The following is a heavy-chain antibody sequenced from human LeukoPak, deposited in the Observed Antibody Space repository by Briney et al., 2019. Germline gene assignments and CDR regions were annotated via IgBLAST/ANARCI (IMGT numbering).Heavy chain of an antibody. CDR3: ARGGDLLRFLESYYYYMDV. V-gene: IGHV1-69*05. CDR1: GGTFSSYA. CDR2: IIPIFGTA. J-gene: IGHJ6*03. Sequence: ASVKVSCKASGGTFSSYAISWVRQAPGQGLERMGGIIPIFGTANYAQKFQGRFTITTDESTSTAYMELSSLRSEDTAVYYCARGGDLLRFLESYYYYMDVWGKGTTVTVSS. D-gene: IGHD3-3*01.